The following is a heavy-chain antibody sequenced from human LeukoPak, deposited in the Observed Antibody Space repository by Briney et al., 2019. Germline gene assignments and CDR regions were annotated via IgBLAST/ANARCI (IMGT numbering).Heavy chain of an antibody. V-gene: IGHV2-5*02. CDR1: GFSLSTSGVG. CDR2: IYWDDDK. D-gene: IGHD5-18*01. CDR3: ARVDTAMVTGVRLDY. Sequence: SGPTLVNPTQTLTLTCTFSGFSLSTSGVGVGWIRQPPGKALEWLALIYWDDDKRYSPSLKSRLTITKDTSKNQVVLTMTNMDPVDTATYYCARVDTAMVTGVRLDYWGQGTLVTVSS. J-gene: IGHJ4*02.